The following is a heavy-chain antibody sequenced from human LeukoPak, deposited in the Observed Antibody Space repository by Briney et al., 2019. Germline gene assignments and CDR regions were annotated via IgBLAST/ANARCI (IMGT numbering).Heavy chain of an antibody. CDR3: ARARGGSSWSGDFQH. V-gene: IGHV4-59*12. D-gene: IGHD2-15*01. J-gene: IGHJ1*01. CDR1: GGSINSYY. CDR2: IYYSGST. Sequence: SETLSLTCTVSGGSINSYYWSWIRQSPGKGLEWIGSIYYSGSTNYNPSLESRVTISVDTSKNHFSLKVSSVTAADTAVYYCARARGGSSWSGDFQHWGQGTLVTISS.